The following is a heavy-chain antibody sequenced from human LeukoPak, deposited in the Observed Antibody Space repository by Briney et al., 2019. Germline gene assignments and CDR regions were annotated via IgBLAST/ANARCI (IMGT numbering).Heavy chain of an antibody. V-gene: IGHV3-15*01. CDR3: ARAPPRVIVVVPAATDY. CDR2: IKSKTDGGTT. CDR1: GFTFSNAW. Sequence: GGSLRLSCAASGFTFSNAWMSWVRQAPGKGLEWVGRIKSKTDGGTTDYAAPVKGRFTISRDDSKNTLYLQMNSLKTEDTAVYYCARAPPRVIVVVPAATDYWGQGTLVTVSS. D-gene: IGHD2-2*01. J-gene: IGHJ4*02.